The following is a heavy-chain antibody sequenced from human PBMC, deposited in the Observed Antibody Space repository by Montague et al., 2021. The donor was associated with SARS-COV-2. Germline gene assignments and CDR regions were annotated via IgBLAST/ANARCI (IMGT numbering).Heavy chain of an antibody. CDR1: GGSFSAYY. CDR3: ARGSGDY. Sequence: SETLSLTCAVYGGSFSAYYWSWIRQPPGRGLEWIGEINHSGTTNYKSSLESRLSMSVDTSKNQFSLNLSSVTAADTAVYYCARGSGDYWGQGTLVTVSS. D-gene: IGHD7-27*01. J-gene: IGHJ4*02. CDR2: INHSGTT. V-gene: IGHV4-34*01.